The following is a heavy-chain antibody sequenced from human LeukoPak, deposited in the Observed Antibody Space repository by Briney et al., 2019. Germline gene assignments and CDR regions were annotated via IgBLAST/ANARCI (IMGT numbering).Heavy chain of an antibody. J-gene: IGHJ4*02. D-gene: IGHD2-15*01. V-gene: IGHV3-33*05. Sequence: GGSLRLSCEASESSFSTYGMHWVRQAPGKGLEWVAVISYDGSNKYYADSVKGRFTISRDNAKNSLYLQMNSLRAEDTAVYYCARTDCSGGSCYDDYWGQGTLVTVSS. CDR2: ISYDGSNK. CDR3: ARTDCSGGSCYDDY. CDR1: ESSFSTYG.